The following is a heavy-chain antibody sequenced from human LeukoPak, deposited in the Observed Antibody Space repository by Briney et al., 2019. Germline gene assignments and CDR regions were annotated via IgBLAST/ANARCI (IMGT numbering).Heavy chain of an antibody. D-gene: IGHD2-21*02. V-gene: IGHV3-23*01. CDR1: GFTFSSYA. J-gene: IGHJ3*02. CDR3: VRNCGGDCYPGAFDI. Sequence: GGSLRLSCVASGFTFSSYAVSWVRQAPGKGLEWVSAISGSGGGTYYPDSVKGRFTISRDNFKNTLYLQMNSLRAEDTAVYYCVRNCGGDCYPGAFDIWGQGTMVTVSS. CDR2: ISGSGGGT.